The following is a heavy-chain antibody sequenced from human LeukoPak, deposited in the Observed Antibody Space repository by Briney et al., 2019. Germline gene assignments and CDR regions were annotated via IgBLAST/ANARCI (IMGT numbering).Heavy chain of an antibody. CDR1: GGSISSYY. CDR3: AIIINRGYYTY. D-gene: IGHD3-3*01. V-gene: IGHV4-59*01. Sequence: PSETLSLTCTVSGGSISSYYWSWIRQPPGKGLEWIGYIYYSGSTNYNPSLKSRVTISVDTSKNQFSLKLSSVTAADTAVYYCAIIINRGYYTYWGQGTLVTVSS. J-gene: IGHJ4*02. CDR2: IYYSGST.